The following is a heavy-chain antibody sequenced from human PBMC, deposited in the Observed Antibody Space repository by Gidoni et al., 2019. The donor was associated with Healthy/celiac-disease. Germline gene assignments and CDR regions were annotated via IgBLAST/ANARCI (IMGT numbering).Heavy chain of an antibody. V-gene: IGHV4-34*01. J-gene: IGHJ3*02. CDR2: INHSGST. CDR1: GGSFSGYY. CDR3: ARGARITMVRGVIKAFDI. Sequence: QVQLQQWGAGLLKPSETLSLTCAVYGGSFSGYYWSWIRQPPGKGLEWIGEINHSGSTNYNPSLKSRVTISVDTSKNQFSLKLSSVTAADTAVYYCARGARITMVRGVIKAFDIWGQGTMVTVSS. D-gene: IGHD3-10*01.